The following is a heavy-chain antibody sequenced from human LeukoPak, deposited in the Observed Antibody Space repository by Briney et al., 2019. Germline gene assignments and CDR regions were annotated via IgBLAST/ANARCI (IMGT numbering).Heavy chain of an antibody. V-gene: IGHV3-23*01. D-gene: IGHD2-2*01. CDR1: GFTFSSYA. Sequence: PGGSLRLSCAASGFTFSSYAMSWVRQAPGKGLEWVSAISGSGGSTYYADSVKGRVTISRDNSKTTLYLQMNSLRAEDTAVYYCAKDGDIVVVPAATSHLDYWGQGTLVTVSS. CDR2: ISGSGGST. J-gene: IGHJ4*02. CDR3: AKDGDIVVVPAATSHLDY.